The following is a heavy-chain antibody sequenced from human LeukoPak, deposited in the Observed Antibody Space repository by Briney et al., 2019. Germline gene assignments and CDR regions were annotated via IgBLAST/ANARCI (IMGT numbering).Heavy chain of an antibody. D-gene: IGHD3-22*01. CDR3: VRLLGDSRGYYPRSFYIDS. CDR1: GYSITSGYY. V-gene: IGHV4-38-2*01. Sequence: PSETLSLTCAVSGYSITSGYYWGWSRQAPGKGLEWIGSSYHRGNAHYKSSLKGRVAISTDTSKNQFSLTLTSVTAADTALYFCVRLLGDSRGYYPRSFYIDSWGQGILVSVSS. CDR2: SYHRGNA. J-gene: IGHJ4*02.